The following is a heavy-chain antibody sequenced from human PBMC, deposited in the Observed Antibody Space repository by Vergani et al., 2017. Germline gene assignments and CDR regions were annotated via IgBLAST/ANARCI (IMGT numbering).Heavy chain of an antibody. D-gene: IGHD2-15*01. CDR3: ASFXRYCSGGSCYYRPYYFDY. J-gene: IGHJ4*02. CDR1: GFTFSSYS. CDR2: ISSSSSTI. V-gene: IGHV3-48*02. Sequence: EVQLVESGGGLVQPGGSLRLSCAASGFTFSSYSMNWVRQAPGKGLEWVSYISSSSSTIYYADSVKGRFTISRDNAKNSLYLQMNSLRDEDTAVYYCASFXRYCSGGSCYYRPYYFDYWGQGTLVTVSS.